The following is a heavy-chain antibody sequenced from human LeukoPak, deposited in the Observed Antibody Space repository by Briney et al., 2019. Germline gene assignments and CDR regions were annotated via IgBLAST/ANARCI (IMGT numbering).Heavy chain of an antibody. CDR3: TRDPSSSGWPHYFDY. D-gene: IGHD6-19*01. CDR2: IIPMFGAT. CDR1: GGTFSSYA. V-gene: IGHV1-69*13. Sequence: GASVKVSCKASGGTFSSYAISWVRQAPGQGLEWMGGIIPMFGATNYAQKFQGRVTITADESTSTAYMELSSLRSGDTAIYYCTRDPSSSGWPHYFDYWGQGTLVTVSS. J-gene: IGHJ4*02.